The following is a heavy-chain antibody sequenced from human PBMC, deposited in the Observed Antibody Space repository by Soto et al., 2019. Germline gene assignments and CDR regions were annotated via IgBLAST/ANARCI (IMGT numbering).Heavy chain of an antibody. CDR1: GYSFTSYW. CDR2: IYPGDSDT. CDR3: ARHLRTSGYSYGLRGESYYYYGMDV. Sequence: PGESLKISCKGSGYSFTSYWIGWVRQMPGKGLEWMGIIYPGDSDTRYSPSFQGQVTISADKSISTAYLQWSSLKASDTAMYYCARHLRTSGYSYGLRGESYYYYGMDVWGQGTTVTVSS. J-gene: IGHJ6*02. D-gene: IGHD5-18*01. V-gene: IGHV5-51*01.